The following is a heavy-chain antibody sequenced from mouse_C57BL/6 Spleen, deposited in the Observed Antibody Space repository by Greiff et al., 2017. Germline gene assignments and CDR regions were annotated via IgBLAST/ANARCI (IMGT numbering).Heavy chain of an antibody. Sequence: EVQLQQSGPELVKPGASVKLSCKASGYTFTDYYMNWVKQSHGKSLEWIGDINPNNGGTSYNQKFKGKATLTVDKSSSTAYMELRSLTSEDSAVYYCARSGSSYGGYFDVWGTGTTVTVSS. J-gene: IGHJ1*03. V-gene: IGHV1-26*01. CDR1: GYTFTDYY. CDR2: INPNNGGT. CDR3: ARSGSSYGGYFDV. D-gene: IGHD1-1*01.